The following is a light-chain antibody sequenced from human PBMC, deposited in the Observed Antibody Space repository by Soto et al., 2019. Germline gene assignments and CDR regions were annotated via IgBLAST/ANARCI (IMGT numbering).Light chain of an antibody. CDR1: QGVSKY. J-gene: IGKJ4*01. Sequence: DIQMTQSPSSVSASVGDRVTITCRASQGVSKYLAWYQQHPGRAPKLLIYTISNLYPGVPSRFSGSGSATDFTLTISSLQPEDFATYYCQQALSFPLTFGGGTKVELK. V-gene: IGKV1-12*01. CDR3: QQALSFPLT. CDR2: TIS.